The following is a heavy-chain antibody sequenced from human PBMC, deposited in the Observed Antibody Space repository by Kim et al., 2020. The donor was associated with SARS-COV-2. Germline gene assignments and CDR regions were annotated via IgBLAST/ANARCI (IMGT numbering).Heavy chain of an antibody. J-gene: IGHJ6*02. D-gene: IGHD3-16*01. Sequence: GVGTDSADSVKGRFSISRDNSNNTVFLQMNSLGGDDTAVYYCARDLGGADVWGQGTTVIVSS. CDR3: ARDLGGADV. V-gene: IGHV3-23*01. CDR2: GVGT.